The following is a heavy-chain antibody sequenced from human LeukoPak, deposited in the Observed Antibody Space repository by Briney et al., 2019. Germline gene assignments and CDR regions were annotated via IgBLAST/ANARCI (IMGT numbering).Heavy chain of an antibody. J-gene: IGHJ4*02. V-gene: IGHV3-23*01. CDR2: FSGSGGGT. CDR1: RFTLSSYA. Sequence: GGSLRLSCAASRFTLSSYAMSCVRQARGKGLECVSSFSGSGGGTNYADSVQGRFPISRDNSKNTLYLQMNSLRAEDTAVYYCAKRGQWFGESTIFDYWGQGTLVTVSS. D-gene: IGHD3-10*01. CDR3: AKRGQWFGESTIFDY.